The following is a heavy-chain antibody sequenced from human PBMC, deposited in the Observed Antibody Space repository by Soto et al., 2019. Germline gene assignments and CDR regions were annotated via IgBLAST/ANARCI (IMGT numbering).Heavy chain of an antibody. CDR1: GFTFSDYA. J-gene: IGHJ4*02. D-gene: IGHD6-19*01. CDR3: GKGGRQWLVTSDFNY. Sequence: VQLVESGGGVVQPGRSLRLSCAASGFTFSDYAMHWVRQAPGKGLEWVAVVSHDGRNTHYADSVKGRFTISRDSSKNTVSLEMTSLRAEATAVYYCGKGGRQWLVTSDFNYWGQGALVNVSS. CDR2: VSHDGRNT. V-gene: IGHV3-30*18.